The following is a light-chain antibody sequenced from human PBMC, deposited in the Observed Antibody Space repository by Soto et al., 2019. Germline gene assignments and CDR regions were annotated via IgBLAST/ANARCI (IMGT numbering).Light chain of an antibody. CDR1: QSISSW. CDR3: QQYNSYST. CDR2: DAS. J-gene: IGKJ1*01. V-gene: IGKV1-5*01. Sequence: DIQMTQSPSTLSASVGDRVTITCRASQSISSWLAWYQQKPGKAPKLLIYDASSLESGVPSRFSGSGSGTEFTLTISSLQPDDFATYYGQQYNSYSTFGQGTKLELK.